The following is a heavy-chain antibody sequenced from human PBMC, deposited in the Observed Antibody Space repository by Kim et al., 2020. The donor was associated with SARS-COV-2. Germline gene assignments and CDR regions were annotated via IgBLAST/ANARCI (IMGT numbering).Heavy chain of an antibody. CDR2: IRNKANSDTT. CDR1: GFSFSDHY. CDR3: VRGAPTNNRNDEGWFDP. D-gene: IGHD1-20*01. V-gene: IGHV3-72*01. J-gene: IGHJ5*02. Sequence: GGSLRLSCAASGFSFSDHYMDWVRRAPGKGLEWVGRIRNKANSDTTEYAASVRGRFTISRDDSKNSLYLQMNGLKIEDTAVYFCVRGAPTNNRNDEGWFDPWGQGTLVTVSS.